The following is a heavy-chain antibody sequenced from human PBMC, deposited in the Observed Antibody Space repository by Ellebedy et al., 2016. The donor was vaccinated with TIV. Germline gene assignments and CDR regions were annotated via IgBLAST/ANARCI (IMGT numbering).Heavy chain of an antibody. D-gene: IGHD3-10*01. Sequence: MPGGSLRLSCTVSGGSVSSGDYYWNWIRQPPGKGLEWIAYVHYSGSTNYNPSLESRVTISVDTSKNQVSLKLTSVTAADTAVYYCARDAGPGAPLDAFDIWGQGTMVIVSS. J-gene: IGHJ3*02. V-gene: IGHV4-61*08. CDR2: VHYSGST. CDR3: ARDAGPGAPLDAFDI. CDR1: GGSVSSGDYY.